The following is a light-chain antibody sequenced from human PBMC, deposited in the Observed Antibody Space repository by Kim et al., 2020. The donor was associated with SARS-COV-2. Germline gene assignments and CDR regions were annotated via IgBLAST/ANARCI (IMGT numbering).Light chain of an antibody. V-gene: IGKV1-9*01. CDR1: QGISSY. Sequence: ASGGDRVTITCRASQGISSYLAWYQQKPGRAPKLLIYGASALQNEVPTRFSGSGSGTDFTLTISSLQPEDFATYYCQQLNSYPWTFGQGTKVDIK. J-gene: IGKJ1*01. CDR3: QQLNSYPWT. CDR2: GAS.